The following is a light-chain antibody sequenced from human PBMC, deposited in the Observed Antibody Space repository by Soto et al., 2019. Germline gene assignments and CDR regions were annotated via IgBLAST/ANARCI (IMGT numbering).Light chain of an antibody. CDR3: QQRSEEVT. CDR1: QSVSSY. Sequence: EIVLTQSPATLSLSPGERATLSCRASQSVSSYLAWYQQKPGQAPRLLMYEASNRATGIPARFSGSGSGTDFTLTISSLEPEDFAVYYCQQRSEEVTFGGGTKVEIK. CDR2: EAS. J-gene: IGKJ4*01. V-gene: IGKV3-11*01.